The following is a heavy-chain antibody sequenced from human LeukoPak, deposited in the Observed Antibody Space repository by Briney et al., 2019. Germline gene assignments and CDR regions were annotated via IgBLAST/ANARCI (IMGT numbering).Heavy chain of an antibody. V-gene: IGHV3-21*01. CDR1: GFTFSSYS. J-gene: IGHJ5*02. CDR2: ISSSSSYI. D-gene: IGHD3-3*01. CDR3: ARGVTIFGAPRRSTNWFDP. Sequence: GGSLRLSCAASGFTFSSYSMNWVRQSPGKGLEWVSSISSSSSYIYYADSVKGRFTISRDNAKNSLYLQMNSLRAEDTAVYYCARGVTIFGAPRRSTNWFDPWGQGTLVTVSS.